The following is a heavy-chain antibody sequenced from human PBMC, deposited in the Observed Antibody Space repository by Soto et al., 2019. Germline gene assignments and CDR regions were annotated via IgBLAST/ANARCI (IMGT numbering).Heavy chain of an antibody. V-gene: IGHV4-39*01. CDR1: GVSIRASSYY. J-gene: IGHJ4*02. Sequence: KPSETLSLTCTVSGVSIRASSYYWGWIRQPPGKGLEWIGTIYYNGETFYHPSLKSRITMSIHTSKNQFSLNMTSVTAADTAVYYCARHGSYWGQGTLVTISS. CDR2: IYYNGET. CDR3: ARHGSY.